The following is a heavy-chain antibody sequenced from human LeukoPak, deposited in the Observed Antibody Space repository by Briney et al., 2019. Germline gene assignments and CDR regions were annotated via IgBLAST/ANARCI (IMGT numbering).Heavy chain of an antibody. CDR3: VRDHHRRLYDSQARDTFDI. CDR2: ISGSGGST. Sequence: PGGTLRLSCAASGFIFSSYGMSWVRQAPGKGLEWVSGISGSGGSTYYADSVKGRFTISRDNAKNSLYLQVNSLRAEDTAVYYCVRDHHRRLYDSQARDTFDIWGQGTMVTVSS. V-gene: IGHV3-23*01. CDR1: GFIFSSYG. D-gene: IGHD3-22*01. J-gene: IGHJ3*02.